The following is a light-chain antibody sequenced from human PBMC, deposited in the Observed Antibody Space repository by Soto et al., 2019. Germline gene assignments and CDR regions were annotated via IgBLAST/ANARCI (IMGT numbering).Light chain of an antibody. CDR1: TSNIGSNF. J-gene: IGLJ3*02. Sequence: QTVVTQPPSVSAAPGQKVTISCSGSTSNIGSNFVSWYQQVPGTAPKLLVYDNIQRPSGIPDRFSGSKSGTSATLGIAGLQTGDEADYYCGTWDTSLSAVVFGGGTKVTVL. CDR2: DNI. V-gene: IGLV1-51*01. CDR3: GTWDTSLSAVV.